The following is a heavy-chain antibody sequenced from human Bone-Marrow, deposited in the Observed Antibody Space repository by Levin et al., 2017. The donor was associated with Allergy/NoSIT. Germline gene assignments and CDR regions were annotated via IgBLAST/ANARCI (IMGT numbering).Heavy chain of an antibody. Sequence: SETLSLTCIVSGGSISSSSRYWGWIRQPPGKGLEWIGSFYYSNSGSTYYNPSLKSRVTISVDTSKNQFSLNLRSVTAADTAVYYCARDPVGQGYWGQGTLVTVSS. CDR1: GGSISSSSRY. CDR3: ARDPVGQGY. CDR2: FYYSNSGST. J-gene: IGHJ4*02. D-gene: IGHD2-15*01. V-gene: IGHV4-39*07.